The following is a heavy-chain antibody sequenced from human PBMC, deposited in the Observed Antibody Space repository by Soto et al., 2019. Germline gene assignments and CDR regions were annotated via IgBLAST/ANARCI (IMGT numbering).Heavy chain of an antibody. CDR3: FGPLYGTDV. CDR1: GFTFSSYA. D-gene: IGHD3-16*01. CDR2: ISYDGSNK. Sequence: GGSLRLSCAASGFTFSSYAMHWVRQAPGKGLEWVAVISYDGSNKYYADSVKGRFTISRDNSKNTLYVQMNSLRGEDTAVYYCFGPLYGTDVWGQGTTVTVSS. J-gene: IGHJ6*02. V-gene: IGHV3-30*03.